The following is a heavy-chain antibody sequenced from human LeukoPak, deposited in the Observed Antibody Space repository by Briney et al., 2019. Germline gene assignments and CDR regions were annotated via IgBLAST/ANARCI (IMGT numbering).Heavy chain of an antibody. Sequence: GSLRLSCAASGFTVSSNYMSWVRQAPGKGLEWVSLIYSGGSTYYADSAKGRFTISRDNSKNTLYLQMNSLRAEDTAVYYCARRSYYDSSGYYREGAFDIWGQGTMVTVSS. V-gene: IGHV3-53*01. D-gene: IGHD3-22*01. J-gene: IGHJ3*02. CDR2: IYSGGST. CDR3: ARRSYYDSSGYYREGAFDI. CDR1: GFTVSSNY.